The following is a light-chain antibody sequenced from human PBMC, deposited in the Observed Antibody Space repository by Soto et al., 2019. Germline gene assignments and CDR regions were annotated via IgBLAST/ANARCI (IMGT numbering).Light chain of an antibody. CDR1: QSISSW. CDR3: QQYNNYWT. CDR2: KAS. Sequence: DIQMTQSPSTLSASVGDRVTITCRASQSISSWLAWYQQKPGKAPKLLIYKASSLESGVPSRFSGRGSGTEFTLSITGLQPDDFATYYCQQYNNYWTFGQGTKVEIK. J-gene: IGKJ1*01. V-gene: IGKV1-5*03.